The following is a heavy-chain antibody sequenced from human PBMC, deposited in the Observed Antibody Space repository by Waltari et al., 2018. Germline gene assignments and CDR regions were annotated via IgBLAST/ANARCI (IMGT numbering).Heavy chain of an antibody. D-gene: IGHD3-10*01. V-gene: IGHV4-59*08. CDR3: ARHHGVRFGEFEP. J-gene: IGHJ5*02. Sequence: QVQLQESGPGLVKPSETLSLTCTVSGGSISSYYWSWIRQPPGKGLEWVGYIFSSGSTSYNPSLKSRVTISVDTSKNQFSLRLSSVTAADTAVYYCARHHGVRFGEFEPWGQGTQVTVSS. CDR1: GGSISSYY. CDR2: IFSSGST.